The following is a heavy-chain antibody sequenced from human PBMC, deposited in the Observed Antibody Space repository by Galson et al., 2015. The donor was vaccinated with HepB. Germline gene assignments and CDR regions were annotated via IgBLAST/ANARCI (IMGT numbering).Heavy chain of an antibody. Sequence: SCKASGGTFSSYAISWVRQAPGQGLEWMGGIIPIFGTANYAQKLQGRVTMTTDTSTSAAYMELRSLRSDDTAVYYCARVGGGSGWYGGAYYYYGMDVWGQGTTVTVSS. V-gene: IGHV1-69*05. CDR1: GGTFSSYA. D-gene: IGHD6-19*01. J-gene: IGHJ6*02. CDR3: ARVGGGSGWYGGAYYYYGMDV. CDR2: IIPIFGTA.